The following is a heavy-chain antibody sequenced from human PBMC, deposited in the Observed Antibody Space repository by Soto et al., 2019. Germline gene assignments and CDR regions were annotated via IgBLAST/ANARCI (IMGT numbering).Heavy chain of an antibody. J-gene: IGHJ5*02. CDR3: ARDRTIAAAGTGRWFDP. CDR1: GGSISSGGYY. CDR2: IYYSGST. Sequence: SETLSLTCTVSGGSISSGGYYWSWIRQHPGKGLEWIGYIYYSGSTYYNPSLKSRVTISVDTSKNQFSLKLSSVTAADTAVYYCARDRTIAAAGTGRWFDPWGQGTLVTVSS. D-gene: IGHD6-13*01. V-gene: IGHV4-31*03.